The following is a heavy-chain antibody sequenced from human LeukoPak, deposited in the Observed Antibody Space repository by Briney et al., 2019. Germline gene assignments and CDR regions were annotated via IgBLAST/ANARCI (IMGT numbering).Heavy chain of an antibody. D-gene: IGHD1-26*01. J-gene: IGHJ4*02. CDR3: ATPKRCSGSYYLSD. V-gene: IGHV4-59*08. CDR1: GGSISSYY. Sequence: SETLSLTCTVSGGSISSYYWSWIRQPPGKGLEWIGYIYYSGSTNYNPSLKSRVTISVDTSKNQFSLRLSSVTAADTAVYYCATPKRCSGSYYLSDWGQGTLVTVSS. CDR2: IYYSGST.